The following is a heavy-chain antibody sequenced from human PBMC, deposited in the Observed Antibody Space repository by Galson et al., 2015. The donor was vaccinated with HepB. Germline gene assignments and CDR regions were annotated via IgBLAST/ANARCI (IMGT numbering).Heavy chain of an antibody. CDR2: ISAYNGNT. J-gene: IGHJ6*03. D-gene: IGHD3-3*01. CDR1: GYTFTSYG. CDR3: ARFRRDYDFWSGYHKYYYYMDV. V-gene: IGHV1-18*01. Sequence: SVKVSCKASGYTFTSYGISWVRQAPGHGLEWMGWISAYNGNTNYAQKLQGRVTMTTDTSTSTAYMELRSLRSDDTAVYYCARFRRDYDFWSGYHKYYYYMDVWGKGTTVTVSS.